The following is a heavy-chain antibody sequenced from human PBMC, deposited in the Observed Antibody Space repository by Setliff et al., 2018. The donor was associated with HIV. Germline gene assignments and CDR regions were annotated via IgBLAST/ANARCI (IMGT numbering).Heavy chain of an antibody. D-gene: IGHD3-10*01. J-gene: IGHJ5*02. Sequence: PSETLSLTCTVSAGSISSSNYYWGWIRQPPGKGLEWIGSIYYSYSSGSTYYNPSLKSRVTISVDTSKNQFSLKLSSVAAGDTAVYYCARIPYGSVSFGWFDPWGRGTLVTVSS. CDR1: AGSISSSNYY. CDR2: IYYSYSSGST. V-gene: IGHV4-39*01. CDR3: ARIPYGSVSFGWFDP.